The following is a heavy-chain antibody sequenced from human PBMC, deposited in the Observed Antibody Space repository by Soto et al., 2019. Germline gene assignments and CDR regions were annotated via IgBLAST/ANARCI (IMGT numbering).Heavy chain of an antibody. CDR3: AGRAYEPVESFDI. V-gene: IGHV3-7*01. J-gene: IGHJ3*02. CDR1: GFIFSTYW. CDR2: IKEDGGEE. D-gene: IGHD3-3*01. Sequence: EVQLVESGGGLVQPGGSLRLSCAASGFIFSTYWMSWVRQAPGKGLEWVANIKEDGGEEYYVDSVKGRFTISRDNAKNAVYLQMNRLRAEDTAVDYCAGRAYEPVESFDIWGQLTLVSVSS.